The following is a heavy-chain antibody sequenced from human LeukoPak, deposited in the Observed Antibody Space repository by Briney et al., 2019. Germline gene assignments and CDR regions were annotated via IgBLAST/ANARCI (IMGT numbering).Heavy chain of an antibody. J-gene: IGHJ6*03. Sequence: GGSLRLSCAASGFTLTNHAMHWVRQGPGTGLELVSALSLIESNTFYTNSVLGRFTISRDDSKNTQYLQMDSLRTEDRAVYYCARSYASGIHYMDVWGKGSTVIVSS. CDR3: ARSYASGIHYMDV. D-gene: IGHD3-10*01. CDR2: LSLIESNT. V-gene: IGHV3-64*01. CDR1: GFTLTNHA.